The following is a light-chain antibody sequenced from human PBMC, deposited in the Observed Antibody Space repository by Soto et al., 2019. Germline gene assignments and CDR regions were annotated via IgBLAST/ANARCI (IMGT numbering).Light chain of an antibody. Sequence: PGERATLSCRASQSVSNTYLAWYQQKPGQAPRPLISAASTRATGTPDRFSGSGSGTDFTLTISRLEPEDFAIYCCQQYGSSRWTFGQGTKVEIK. CDR3: QQYGSSRWT. CDR2: AAS. J-gene: IGKJ1*01. V-gene: IGKV3-20*01. CDR1: QSVSNTY.